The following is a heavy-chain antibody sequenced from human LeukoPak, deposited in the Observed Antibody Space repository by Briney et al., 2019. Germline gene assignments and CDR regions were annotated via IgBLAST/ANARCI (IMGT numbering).Heavy chain of an antibody. CDR1: GGTFSSYA. CDR2: IIPIFGTA. V-gene: IGHV1-69*05. CDR3: ARGTTTVENWFDP. D-gene: IGHD4-23*01. Sequence: GASVKASCKASGGTFSSYAISWVRQAPGQGLEWMGGIIPIFGTANYAQKFQGRVTITTDESTSTAYMELSSLRSEDTAVYYCARGTTTVENWFDPWGQGTLVTVSS. J-gene: IGHJ5*02.